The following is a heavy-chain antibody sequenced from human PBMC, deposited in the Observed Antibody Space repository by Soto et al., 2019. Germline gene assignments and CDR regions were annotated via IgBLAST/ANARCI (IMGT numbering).Heavy chain of an antibody. Sequence: ASVKVSCKASGYTFTGYYMHWVRQAPVQGLEWMGWINPNSGGTNYAQKFQGRVTMTRDTSISTAYMELSRLRSDDTAVYYCARGAGIAARPSPWFDPWGQGTLVTVSS. CDR1: GYTFTGYY. CDR3: ARGAGIAARPSPWFDP. D-gene: IGHD6-6*01. J-gene: IGHJ5*02. V-gene: IGHV1-2*02. CDR2: INPNSGGT.